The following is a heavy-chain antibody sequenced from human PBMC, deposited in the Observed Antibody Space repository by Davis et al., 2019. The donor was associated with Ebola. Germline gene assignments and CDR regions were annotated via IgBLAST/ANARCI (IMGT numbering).Heavy chain of an antibody. D-gene: IGHD1-26*01. CDR2: IYYSGST. CDR3: ARDRQWDLTDAFDI. Sequence: PSGTLSLTCTVSGGSVSSGSYYWSWIRQPPGKGLEWIGYIYYSGSTNYNPSLKSRVTMSVDTSKNQFSLKLSSVTAADTAVYYCARDRQWDLTDAFDIWGQGTMVTVSS. J-gene: IGHJ3*02. V-gene: IGHV4-61*01. CDR1: GGSVSSGSYY.